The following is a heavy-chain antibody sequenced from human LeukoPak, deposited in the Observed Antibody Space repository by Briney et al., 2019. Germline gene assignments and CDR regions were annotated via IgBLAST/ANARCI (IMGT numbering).Heavy chain of an antibody. CDR3: ARGVTVTYPNWFDP. V-gene: IGHV4-34*01. CDR2: INHSGST. CDR1: GGSFIGYY. D-gene: IGHD4-17*01. Sequence: SETLSLTCAVYGGSFIGYYWSWIRQPPGKGLEWIGEINHSGSTNYNPSLKSRVTISVDTSKNQFSLKLSSVIAADAAVYYCARGVTVTYPNWFDPWGQGTLVTVSS. J-gene: IGHJ5*02.